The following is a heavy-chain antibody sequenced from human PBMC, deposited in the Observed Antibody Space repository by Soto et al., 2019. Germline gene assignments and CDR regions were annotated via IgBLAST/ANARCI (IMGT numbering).Heavy chain of an antibody. CDR1: GASISSTTSHNW. J-gene: IGHJ4*02. CDR3: ARMMGATLVDF. V-gene: IGHV4-4*02. D-gene: IGHD1-26*01. Sequence: QVHLQESGPGLVRPSGTLSLTCAVSGASISSTTSHNWWSWVRQPPGKGLEWIGEIYHSGSTNYSPSLKGRVTMSVDKSTNQFSLELTSVTAADTASSYCARMMGATLVDFRGQGTLVIVSS. CDR2: IYHSGST.